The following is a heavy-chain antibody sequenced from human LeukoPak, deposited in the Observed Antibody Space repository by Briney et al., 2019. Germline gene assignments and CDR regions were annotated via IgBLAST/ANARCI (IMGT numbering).Heavy chain of an antibody. CDR1: GFTFSSYE. V-gene: IGHV3-48*03. Sequence: GGSLRLSCAASGFTFSSYEMNWVRQAPGKGLEWVSYISSSGSTIYYADSVKGRFTISRDNAKNTLYLQMNSLRAEDTAVYYCAKGQEVLPLGSSSFFDYWGQGTLVTVSS. J-gene: IGHJ4*02. CDR3: AKGQEVLPLGSSSFFDY. D-gene: IGHD6-6*01. CDR2: ISSSGSTI.